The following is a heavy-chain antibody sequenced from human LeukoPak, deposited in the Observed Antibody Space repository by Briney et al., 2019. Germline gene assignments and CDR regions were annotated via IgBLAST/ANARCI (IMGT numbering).Heavy chain of an antibody. J-gene: IGHJ4*02. CDR1: GGSFSGYY. CDR3: AREVTTNHYYFDY. CDR2: INHSGST. V-gene: IGHV4-34*01. D-gene: IGHD4-17*01. Sequence: PSETLSLTCAVYGGSFSGYYWSWIRQPPGKGLEWIGEINHSGSTNYNPSLKSRVTISVDTSENQFSLKLSSVTAADTAVYYCAREVTTNHYYFDYWGQGTLVTVSS.